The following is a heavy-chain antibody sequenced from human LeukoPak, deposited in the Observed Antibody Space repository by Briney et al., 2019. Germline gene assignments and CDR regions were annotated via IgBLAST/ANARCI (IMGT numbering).Heavy chain of an antibody. Sequence: PGGCLTLSCAASGCSFSNYWMHWVRPAPWKGLVWVSRISPDGTNTIYADSVTGRFTMSRDNAKSTLYLHMNTLRDEDTAVYYCARLRVSETYYYDYWGQGILVTVSS. CDR3: ARLRVSETYYYDY. V-gene: IGHV3-74*01. D-gene: IGHD3-22*01. CDR2: ISPDGTNT. J-gene: IGHJ4*02. CDR1: GCSFSNYW.